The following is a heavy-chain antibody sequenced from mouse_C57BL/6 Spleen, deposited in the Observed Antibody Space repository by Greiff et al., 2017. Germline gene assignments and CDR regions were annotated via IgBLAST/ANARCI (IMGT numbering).Heavy chain of an antibody. V-gene: IGHV14-4*01. Sequence: VQLQQSGAELVRPGASVKLSCTASGFNIKDDYMPWVKQRPEQGLEWIGWSDPENGDTEYASKFQGKATITADTSSNTAYLQLSSLTSEDTAVYYCTTSITTGSMDYWGQGTSVTVSS. CDR3: TTSITTGSMDY. CDR1: GFNIKDDY. D-gene: IGHD1-2*01. CDR2: SDPENGDT. J-gene: IGHJ4*01.